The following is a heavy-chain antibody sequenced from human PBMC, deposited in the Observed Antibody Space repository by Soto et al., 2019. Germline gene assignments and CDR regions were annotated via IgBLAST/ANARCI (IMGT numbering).Heavy chain of an antibody. J-gene: IGHJ4*02. CDR2: IIPILGIA. CDR3: ARDRGAVAGGY. Sequence: QVQLVQSGAEVKKPGSSVKVSCKASGGTFSSYTISWVRQAPGQGLEWMGRIIPILGIANYAQKFQGRVTXTXXKSTSTAYMELSSLRSEDTAVYYCARDRGAVAGGYWGQGTLVTVSS. CDR1: GGTFSSYT. D-gene: IGHD6-19*01. V-gene: IGHV1-69*08.